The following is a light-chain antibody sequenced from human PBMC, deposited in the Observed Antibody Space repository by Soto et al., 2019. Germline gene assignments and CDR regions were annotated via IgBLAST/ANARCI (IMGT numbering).Light chain of an antibody. CDR2: EAN. J-gene: IGLJ2*01. CDR3: SSYAGISTLVV. CDR1: SSDVGSYNL. Sequence: QSALTQAASVSGSPGQSITISCTGTSSDVGSYNLVSWYQQHPGTAPKLIIYEANKRRSGLSTRFSGSKSGNTASLTISGLQAEDEADYFCSSYAGISTLVVFGGGTQLTVL. V-gene: IGLV2-23*01.